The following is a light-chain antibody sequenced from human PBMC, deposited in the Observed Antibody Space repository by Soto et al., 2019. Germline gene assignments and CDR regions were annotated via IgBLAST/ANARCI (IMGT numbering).Light chain of an antibody. CDR1: SSDIGDYKY. Sequence: QSALTQPASVSGSPGQSITISCTGTSSDIGDYKYVSWYKQHPGKAPKLMIYDVSNRPSGVSNRFSGSKSGNTASLTISGLQAEDEADYYCSSYTSSSFVIFGGATKLTVL. J-gene: IGLJ2*01. CDR3: SSYTSSSFVI. V-gene: IGLV2-14*03. CDR2: DVS.